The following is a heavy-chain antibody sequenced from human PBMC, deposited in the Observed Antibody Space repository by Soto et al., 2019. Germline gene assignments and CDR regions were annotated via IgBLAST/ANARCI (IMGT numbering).Heavy chain of an antibody. CDR3: ARDERNSPQEGMDV. CDR1: GYTFTSYY. Sequence: QVQLVQSGAEVKKPGASVKVSCKASGYTFTSYYMHWVRQAPGQGLEWMGIINPSGGSTSYAQKFQGRVTMTRETTTSTVYMEQSSMRSEDTAVYYCARDERNSPQEGMDVWGQGPTVTVSS. D-gene: IGHD1-1*01. V-gene: IGHV1-46*01. CDR2: INPSGGST. J-gene: IGHJ6*02.